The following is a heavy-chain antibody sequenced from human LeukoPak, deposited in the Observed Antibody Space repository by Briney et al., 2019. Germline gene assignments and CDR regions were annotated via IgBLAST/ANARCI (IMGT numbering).Heavy chain of an antibody. CDR1: GGTFSSYA. CDR2: IIPIFGTA. J-gene: IGHJ3*02. Sequence: SVKVSCKASGGTFSSYAISWVRQAPGQGLEWMGGIIPIFGTANYAQKFQGRVTITTDESTSTAYMELSSLRSEDTAVYYCARAGAVAGTYDAFDIWGQGTMVTVSS. V-gene: IGHV1-69*05. CDR3: ARAGAVAGTYDAFDI. D-gene: IGHD6-19*01.